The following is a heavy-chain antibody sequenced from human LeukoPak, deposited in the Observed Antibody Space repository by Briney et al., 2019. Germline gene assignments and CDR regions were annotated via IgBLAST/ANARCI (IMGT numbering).Heavy chain of an antibody. V-gene: IGHV3-20*04. CDR1: GFTFDEYG. Sequence: GGSLRLSCAASGFTFDEYGMSWVRQAPGKGLEWVSGINWNGGSTVYADSVKGRFTISRDNAKNSLYLQMNSLRAEDTALYYCARTSYYYYYMDVWGKGTTVTVSS. CDR3: ARTSYYYYYMDV. CDR2: INWNGGST. J-gene: IGHJ6*03.